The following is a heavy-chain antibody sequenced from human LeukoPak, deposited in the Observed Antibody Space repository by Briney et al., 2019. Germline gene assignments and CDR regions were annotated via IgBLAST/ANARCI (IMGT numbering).Heavy chain of an antibody. D-gene: IGHD1-26*01. J-gene: IGHJ4*02. CDR1: GFTVSSNY. CDR3: AREDAGGTYSFDY. CDR2: IYTSGIT. Sequence: GGSLRLPCAASGFTVSSNYMTWVRQAPGKGPEWVSVIYTSGITYYADSVRGRFTISRDNSKNTLYLQMDSLTAEDTAVYYCAREDAGGTYSFDYWGQGTLVTVSS. V-gene: IGHV3-66*01.